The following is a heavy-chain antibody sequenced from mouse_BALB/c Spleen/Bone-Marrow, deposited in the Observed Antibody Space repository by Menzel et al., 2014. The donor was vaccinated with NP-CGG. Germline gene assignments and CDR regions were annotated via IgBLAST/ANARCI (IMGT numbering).Heavy chain of an antibody. J-gene: IGHJ1*01. V-gene: IGHV4-1*02. D-gene: IGHD1-1*01. CDR1: GFDFSRYW. CDR2: INPESSTI. CDR3: ARLNYYGNLFV. Sequence: DVMLVESGGGLVQPGGSLKLSCAASGFDFSRYWTSWVRQAPGKGLEWIGEINPESSTINYTPSLKDKFIISRDNAKNTLYLQMSKVRSEDTALYYCARLNYYGNLFVWGAGTTVTVSS.